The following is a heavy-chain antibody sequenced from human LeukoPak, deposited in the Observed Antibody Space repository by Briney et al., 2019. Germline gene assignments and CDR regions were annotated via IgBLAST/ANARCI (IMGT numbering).Heavy chain of an antibody. V-gene: IGHV3-21*05. CDR2: ISSSSSYT. CDR3: SLSESPTDAFDT. Sequence: KPGGSLRLSCAASGFTFSSYSMNWVRQAPGKGLEWVSYISSSSSYTNYADSVKGRFTISRDNAKNSLYLQMNSLRAEDTAVYYCSLSESPTDAFDTWGQGTMVTVSS. J-gene: IGHJ3*02. CDR1: GFTFSSYS.